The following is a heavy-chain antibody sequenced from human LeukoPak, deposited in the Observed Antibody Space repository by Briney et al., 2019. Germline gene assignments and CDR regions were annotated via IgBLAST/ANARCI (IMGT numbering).Heavy chain of an antibody. CDR3: AKMFHYYDSSGYWDYYYGMDV. D-gene: IGHD3-22*01. J-gene: IGHJ6*02. CDR2: ISGSGGST. Sequence: GESLRLSCAASEFTFSSQAMSWVRQAPGKWLEWVSTISGSGGSTYYADSVKGRLTISRDNSKNTLYLQMNSLRAEDTAVYYWAKMFHYYDSSGYWDYYYGMDVWGQGTTVTVSS. CDR1: EFTFSSQA. V-gene: IGHV3-23*01.